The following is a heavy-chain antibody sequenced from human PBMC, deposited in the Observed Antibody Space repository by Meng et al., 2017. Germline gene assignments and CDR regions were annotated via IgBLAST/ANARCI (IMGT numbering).Heavy chain of an antibody. V-gene: IGHV7-4-1*02. J-gene: IGHJ4*02. D-gene: IGHD1-26*01. CDR1: GYTITSYA. CDR3: ARENRWEPPDY. CDR2: INTNTGNP. Sequence: VQSGVGLKKPGSSVKVSSKASGYTITSYAMNWGRQPPGQGVEWMGWINTNTGNPTYDQGFTGRFVFSLDTSVSTAYLQISSLKAEDTAVYYCARENRWEPPDYWGQGTLVTVSS.